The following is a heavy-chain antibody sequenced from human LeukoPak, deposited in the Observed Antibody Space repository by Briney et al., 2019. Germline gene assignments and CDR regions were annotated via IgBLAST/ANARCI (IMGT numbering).Heavy chain of an antibody. V-gene: IGHV4-59*01. CDR3: ASSYDTYYDY. D-gene: IGHD1-1*01. Sequence: PSETLSLTCTVSGGTIRSYYWSWIRQPPGKGLEWIGYIYFSGSTSYNPSLKSRVTISVDRSKNQFSLKLCSVAAADTGVYYSASSYDTYYDYWGQGTLVTVSS. CDR1: GGTIRSYY. J-gene: IGHJ4*02. CDR2: IYFSGST.